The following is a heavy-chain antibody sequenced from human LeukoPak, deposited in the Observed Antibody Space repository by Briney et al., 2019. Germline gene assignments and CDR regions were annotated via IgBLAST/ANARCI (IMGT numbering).Heavy chain of an antibody. V-gene: IGHV4-39*07. CDR3: ARDYYDFWSGSHINMDV. J-gene: IGHJ6*03. CDR2: IYYSGST. Sequence: SETLSLTCTVSGGSISSSSCYWGWIRQPPGKGLEWIGSIYYSGSTYYNPSLKSRVTISVDTSKNQFSLKLSSVTAADTAVYYCARDYYDFWSGSHINMDVWGKGTTVTVSS. D-gene: IGHD3-3*01. CDR1: GGSISSSSCY.